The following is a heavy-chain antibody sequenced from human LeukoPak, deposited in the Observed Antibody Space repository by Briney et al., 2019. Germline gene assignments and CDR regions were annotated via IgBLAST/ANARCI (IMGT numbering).Heavy chain of an antibody. CDR2: INSDGSST. CDR1: GFTFSSYW. Sequence: PGGSLRLSCAASGFTFSSYWMHWVRQAPGKGLVWVSRINSDGSSTSYADSVKGRFTISRDNSKNTLYLQMNSLRAEDTAVYYCAKGNRRSDYGDYVSFDYWGQGTLVTVSS. J-gene: IGHJ4*02. V-gene: IGHV3-74*01. D-gene: IGHD4-17*01. CDR3: AKGNRRSDYGDYVSFDY.